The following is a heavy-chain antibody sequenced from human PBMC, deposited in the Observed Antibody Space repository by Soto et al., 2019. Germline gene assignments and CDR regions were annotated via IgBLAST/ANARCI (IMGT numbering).Heavy chain of an antibody. Sequence: SETLSLTCTVSGGSISSGGYYWSWIRQHPGKGLEWIGYIYYSGSTYYNPSLKSRVTISVDTSKNQFSLKLSSVTAADTAVYYCARDYYDFWSGPYYYYGMDVWGQGTTVTV. CDR2: IYYSGST. J-gene: IGHJ6*02. CDR3: ARDYYDFWSGPYYYYGMDV. CDR1: GGSISSGGYY. D-gene: IGHD3-3*01. V-gene: IGHV4-31*03.